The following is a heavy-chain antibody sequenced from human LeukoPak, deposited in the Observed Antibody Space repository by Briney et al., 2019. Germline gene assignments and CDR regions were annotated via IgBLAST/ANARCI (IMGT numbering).Heavy chain of an antibody. J-gene: IGHJ2*01. V-gene: IGHV3-21*01. D-gene: IGHD3-10*01. Sequence: GGSLRLSCAASGFTFSNFGMSWVRQAPGKGLEWVASISSINSHTYYADSVEGRFTISRDNAKNSLYLEMNSLRDEDTAVYYCARDAPQSKYYYGSGIQSTYWYFDLWGRGTLVTVSS. CDR1: GFTFSNFG. CDR3: ARDAPQSKYYYGSGIQSTYWYFDL. CDR2: ISSINSHT.